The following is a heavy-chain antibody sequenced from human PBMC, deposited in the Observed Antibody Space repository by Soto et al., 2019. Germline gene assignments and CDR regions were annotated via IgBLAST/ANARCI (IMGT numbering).Heavy chain of an antibody. D-gene: IGHD5-12*01. CDR3: ARKWLQLSLQGGVDV. Sequence: WETLSLTCSVSGGSISSSSHYWGWIRQPPGKGLEWIGTIFYAGRTYYNPSLRSRLTMSADTSRNQFSLNLNSVTAADTAAYYCARKWLQLSLQGGVDVCGQRTPATVSS. J-gene: IGHJ6*02. CDR1: GGSISSSSHY. V-gene: IGHV4-39*01. CDR2: IFYAGRT.